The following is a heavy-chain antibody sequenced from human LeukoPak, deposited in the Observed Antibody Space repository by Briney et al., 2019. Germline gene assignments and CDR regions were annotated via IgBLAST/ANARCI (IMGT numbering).Heavy chain of an antibody. D-gene: IGHD4-17*01. CDR1: GITSRSYG. CDR3: AKGARGDTVTSIVGLNWFDP. Sequence: GGSLRLSCAASGITSRSYGMHWVRQAPGKGLEWVAVISYDGSHKYYADSVKGRFSISRDNSKNTLYLQMNSLRADDTAVYYCAKGARGDTVTSIVGLNWFDPWGQGTLVTVSS. V-gene: IGHV3-30*18. J-gene: IGHJ5*02. CDR2: ISYDGSHK.